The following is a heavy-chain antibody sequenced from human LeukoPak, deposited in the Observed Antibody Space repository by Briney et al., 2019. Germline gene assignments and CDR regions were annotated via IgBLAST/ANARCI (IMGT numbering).Heavy chain of an antibody. V-gene: IGHV3-23*01. CDR3: ARERSYYYDSSGYFFNY. CDR1: GFTFSNYA. CDR2: IGRSGGDI. J-gene: IGHJ4*02. Sequence: GGSLRLSCAASGFTFSNYAMTWVRQAPGKGLEWISVIGRSGGDIQYGDSVKGRFTISRDNSKNTLYLQMNSLRAEDTAVYYCARERSYYYDSSGYFFNYWGQGTLVTASS. D-gene: IGHD3-22*01.